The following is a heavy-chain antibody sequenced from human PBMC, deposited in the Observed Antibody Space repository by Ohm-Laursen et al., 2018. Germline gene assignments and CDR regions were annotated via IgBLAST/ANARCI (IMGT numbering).Heavy chain of an antibody. CDR2: INHSGST. J-gene: IGHJ6*02. V-gene: IGHV4-34*01. CDR3: ARLDREGATAYGMDV. Sequence: TLSLTCAVYGGSFSGYYWSWIRQPPGKGLEWIGEINHSGSTNYNPSLKSRVTISVDTSKNQFSLKLSSVTAADTAVYYCARLDREGATAYGMDVWGQGTTVTVSS. D-gene: IGHD1-26*01. CDR1: GGSFSGYY.